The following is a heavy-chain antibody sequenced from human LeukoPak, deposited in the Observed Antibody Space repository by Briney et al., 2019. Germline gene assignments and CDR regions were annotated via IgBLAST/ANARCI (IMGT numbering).Heavy chain of an antibody. CDR2: IYYSGST. V-gene: IGHV4-31*03. Sequence: SQTLSLTCTVSGGSISSGGYYWSWIRQHPGKGLERIGYIYYSGSTYYNPSLKSRVTISVDTSKNQFSLKLSSVTAADTAVYYCARGAGDIVVVPAAIIYFDYWGQGTLVTVSS. CDR1: GGSISSGGYY. D-gene: IGHD2-2*02. J-gene: IGHJ4*02. CDR3: ARGAGDIVVVPAAIIYFDY.